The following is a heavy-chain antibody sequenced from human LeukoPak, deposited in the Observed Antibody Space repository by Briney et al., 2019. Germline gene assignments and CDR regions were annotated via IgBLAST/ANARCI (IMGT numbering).Heavy chain of an antibody. CDR3: ASDILTGPSWFDP. J-gene: IGHJ5*02. CDR1: GGSISSSSYY. Sequence: SETLSLTCTVSGGSISSSSYYWGWIRQPPGKGLEWIGTIYYSGSTYYNPSLKSRVTISVDTSKNQFSLKLSSVTAADTAVYYCASDILTGPSWFDPWGQGTLVTVSS. D-gene: IGHD3-9*01. V-gene: IGHV4-39*07. CDR2: IYYSGST.